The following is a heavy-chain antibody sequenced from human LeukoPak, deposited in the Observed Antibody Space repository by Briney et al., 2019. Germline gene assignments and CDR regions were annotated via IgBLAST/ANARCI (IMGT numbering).Heavy chain of an antibody. J-gene: IGHJ4*02. CDR1: GFTFNTYG. Sequence: GGSLRLSCAASGFTFNTYGLHWVRQAPGKGLEWVAFIRYNGNDNYYTDSVKGRFTISRDNSKNTLYLQMNSLRAEDTAVYYCAKVGIDGSGPFDHWGQGTLVTVSS. CDR3: AKVGIDGSGPFDH. D-gene: IGHD3-10*01. CDR2: IRYNGNDN. V-gene: IGHV3-30*02.